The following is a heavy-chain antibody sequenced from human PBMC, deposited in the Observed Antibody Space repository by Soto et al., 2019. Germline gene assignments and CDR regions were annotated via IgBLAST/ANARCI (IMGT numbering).Heavy chain of an antibody. V-gene: IGHV1-18*04. J-gene: IGHJ6*02. D-gene: IGHD6-13*01. Sequence: ASVKVSCKASGYTFTSYGISWVRQAPGQGLEWMGWISAYNGNTNYAQKLQGRVTMTTDTSTSTAYMELRSLRSDDTAVYYCASNLYSSSWNGIDVWGQGTTLTVSS. CDR1: GYTFTSYG. CDR2: ISAYNGNT. CDR3: ASNLYSSSWNGIDV.